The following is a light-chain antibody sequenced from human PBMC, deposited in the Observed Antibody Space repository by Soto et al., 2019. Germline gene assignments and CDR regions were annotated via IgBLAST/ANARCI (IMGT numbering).Light chain of an antibody. Sequence: EIVLSQSPGTLSSSPGERATLSCRASQSVTSTSLSWYQQKTGQAPRLLIYGAANRATGIPDRFSGRGSGTDFTLTISRLEPEDFAVYYCQLYGSSPMYTFGQGTTLELK. V-gene: IGKV3-20*01. CDR1: QSVTSTS. J-gene: IGKJ2*01. CDR3: QLYGSSPMYT. CDR2: GAA.